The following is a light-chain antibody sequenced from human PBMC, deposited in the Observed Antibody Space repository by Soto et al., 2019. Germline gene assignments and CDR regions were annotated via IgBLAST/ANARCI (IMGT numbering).Light chain of an antibody. J-gene: IGKJ5*01. V-gene: IGKV1-39*01. CDR1: QTVRTY. CDR2: AAS. CDR3: QQSYNPPLI. Sequence: DIPMTQSPASLSASVEDRVTITCRASQTVRTYLNWYQQKPGKAPTLLIYAASNLQSGVPSRLSGSGSGTDFTLTITSLRPEDFATYWCQQSYNPPLIFGQGTRLEI.